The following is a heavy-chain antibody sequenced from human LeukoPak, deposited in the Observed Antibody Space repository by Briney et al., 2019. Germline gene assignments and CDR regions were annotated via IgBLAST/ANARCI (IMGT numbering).Heavy chain of an antibody. CDR1: GYNFTSYW. D-gene: IGHD1-14*01. CDR3: ARQTDNRFDY. CDR2: IYPGDSDT. Sequence: PGGSLRLSCRGFGYNFTSYWIGWVRPVPGKGLEWMGIIYPGDSDTRYSPSFQGQVTISADKSIGTAYLQWSSLKASDTAMYYCARQTDNRFDYWGQGTLVIVSS. J-gene: IGHJ4*01. V-gene: IGHV5-51*01.